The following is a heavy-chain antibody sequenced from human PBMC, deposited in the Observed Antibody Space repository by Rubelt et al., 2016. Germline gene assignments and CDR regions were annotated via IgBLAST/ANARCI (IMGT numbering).Heavy chain of an antibody. V-gene: IGHV4-39*07. Sequence: QVQLQESGPGLVKPSETLSLTCTVSGGSVSSGSYYWSWIRQPPGKGLEWIGSIYYSGSTYYNPSLKSRVTISVDTSKNQFSLKLSSVTAADTAVYYCARGIYFDWFMEYYFDYWGQGTLVTVSS. CDR1: GGSVSSGSYY. CDR2: IYYSGST. J-gene: IGHJ4*02. D-gene: IGHD3-9*01. CDR3: ARGIYFDWFMEYYFDY.